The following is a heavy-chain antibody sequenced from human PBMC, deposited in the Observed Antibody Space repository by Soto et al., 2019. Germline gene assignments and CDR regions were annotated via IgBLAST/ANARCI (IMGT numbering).Heavy chain of an antibody. CDR1: GYTFTSYD. D-gene: IGHD3-9*01. Sequence: QVQLVQSGAEVKKPGASVKVSCKASGYTFTSYDINWVRQATGQGLEWMGWMNPNSGNTGYAQKFQGRVTMTRNTSLSTAYMELSSLRSEDTAVYYCARGRVLRYFDWLLPHDAFDIWGQGTMVTVSS. CDR2: MNPNSGNT. CDR3: ARGRVLRYFDWLLPHDAFDI. J-gene: IGHJ3*02. V-gene: IGHV1-8*01.